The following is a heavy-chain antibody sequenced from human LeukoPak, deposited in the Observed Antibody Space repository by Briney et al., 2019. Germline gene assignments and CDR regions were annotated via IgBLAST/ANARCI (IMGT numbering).Heavy chain of an antibody. V-gene: IGHV4-30-2*01. CDR1: GDSISRGSFS. CDR2: IYPRGST. CDR3: ARFSPRALGNYLDS. J-gene: IGHJ4*02. D-gene: IGHD6-13*01. Sequence: SQTLSLTCTVSGDSISRGSFSWTWIRQAPGKGLEWIGYIYPRGSTYYNPSLKSRVNLSIDKSSNQFSLDLASVTAADTAVYYCARFSPRALGNYLDSWGQRTLVTVSS.